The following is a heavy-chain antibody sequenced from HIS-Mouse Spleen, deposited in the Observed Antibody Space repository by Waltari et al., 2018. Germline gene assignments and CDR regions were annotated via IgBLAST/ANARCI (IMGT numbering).Heavy chain of an antibody. CDR2: INHSGST. J-gene: IGHJ4*02. CDR1: GGSFRGYY. D-gene: IGHD6-13*01. V-gene: IGHV4-34*01. CDR3: ARDIAAAGNVDY. Sequence: QVQLQQWGAGLWKPSETLSLTCAVYGGSFRGYYWSWIRQPPGKGLEWIGEINHSGSTNYNPSLKSRVTISVDTSKNQFSLKLSSVTAADTAVYYCARDIAAAGNVDYWGQGTLVTVSS.